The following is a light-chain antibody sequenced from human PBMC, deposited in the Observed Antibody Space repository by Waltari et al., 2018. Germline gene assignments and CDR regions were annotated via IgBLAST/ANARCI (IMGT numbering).Light chain of an antibody. CDR1: SSDVGGYNY. CDR2: EVS. Sequence: QSALTQPASVSGSPGQSSTISCTGTSSDVGGYNYVSWYQQHPGKAPKLMIYEVSNRPSGVSNRFSGSKSGNTASLTISVLQAEDEADYYCSSYTSSSTVVFGGGTKLTVL. V-gene: IGLV2-14*01. CDR3: SSYTSSSTVV. J-gene: IGLJ2*01.